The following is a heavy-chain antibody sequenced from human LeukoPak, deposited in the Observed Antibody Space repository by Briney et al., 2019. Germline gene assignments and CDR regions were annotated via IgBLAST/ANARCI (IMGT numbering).Heavy chain of an antibody. CDR1: GFTFSSYE. J-gene: IGHJ4*02. CDR3: ARLAVVVVAATSPWYYFDY. Sequence: GGSLRLSCAASGFTFSSYEMNWVRQAPGKGLEWVSYISSSGSTIDYADSVKGRFTISRDNAKNTLFLQMNSLRAEDTAVYYCARLAVVVVAATSPWYYFDYWGQGTLVTVSS. V-gene: IGHV3-48*03. D-gene: IGHD2-15*01. CDR2: ISSSGSTI.